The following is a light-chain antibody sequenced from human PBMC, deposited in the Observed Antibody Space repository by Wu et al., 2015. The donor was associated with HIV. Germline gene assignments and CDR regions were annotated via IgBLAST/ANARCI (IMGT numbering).Light chain of an antibody. V-gene: IGKV1-5*03. CDR1: QSISNW. Sequence: DIQMTQSPSTLSASVGDRVTITCRASQSISNWLAWYQQKPGKAPNLLIYRASSLESGVPSRFNGSGSGTDFTLTINSLQPDDFGTYYCQQYRGYFELAFGGGTKVEVK. CDR3: QQYRGYFELA. J-gene: IGKJ4*01. CDR2: RAS.